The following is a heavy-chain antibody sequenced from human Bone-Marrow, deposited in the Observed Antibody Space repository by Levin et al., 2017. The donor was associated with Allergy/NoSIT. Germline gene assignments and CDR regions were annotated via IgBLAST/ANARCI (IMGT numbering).Heavy chain of an antibody. CDR1: GFTFSSYG. Sequence: GGSLRLSCAASGFTFSSYGMHWVRQAPGKGLEWVAVISYDGSNKYYADSVKGRFTISRDNSKNTLYLQMNSLRAEDTAVYYCAKDWQWLVRLGFLDYWGQGTLVTVSS. CDR2: ISYDGSNK. J-gene: IGHJ4*02. V-gene: IGHV3-30*18. CDR3: AKDWQWLVRLGFLDY. D-gene: IGHD6-19*01.